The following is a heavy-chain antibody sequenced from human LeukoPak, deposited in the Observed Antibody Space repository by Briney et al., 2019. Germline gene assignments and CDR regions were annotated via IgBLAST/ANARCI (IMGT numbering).Heavy chain of an antibody. D-gene: IGHD6-25*01. CDR3: ARLAVDSSANYYYYMDV. CDR2: INWNGGST. CDR1: GFPFSSYA. V-gene: IGHV3-20*04. Sequence: GGSLRLSCAASGFPFSSYAMSWVRQAPGKGLEWVSGINWNGGSTGYADSVKGRFTISRDNAKNSLYLQMNSLRAEDTALYYCARLAVDSSANYYYYMDVWGKGTTVTISS. J-gene: IGHJ6*03.